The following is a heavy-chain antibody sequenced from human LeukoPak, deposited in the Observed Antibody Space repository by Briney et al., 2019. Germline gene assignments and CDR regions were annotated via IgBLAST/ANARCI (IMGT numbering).Heavy chain of an antibody. Sequence: GGSLRLSCAASGFTFSSYSMNWVRQAPGKGLEWVSSISGSGDNTYYADSVDGRFIVSRDNTKNTLYLQMNSLRAEDTALYYCARGRGGDYVPSRFDYWGQGTLVTVSS. J-gene: IGHJ4*02. CDR2: ISGSGDNT. CDR3: ARGRGGDYVPSRFDY. CDR1: GFTFSSYS. D-gene: IGHD4-17*01. V-gene: IGHV3-23*01.